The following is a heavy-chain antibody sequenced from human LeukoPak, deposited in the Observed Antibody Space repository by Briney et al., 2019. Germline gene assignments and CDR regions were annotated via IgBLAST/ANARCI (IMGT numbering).Heavy chain of an antibody. CDR3: ARSWFATEPADY. V-gene: IGHV4-59*08. CDR2: TNYGGST. J-gene: IGHJ4*02. CDR1: GGSISSYY. D-gene: IGHD3-10*01. Sequence: SETLSLTCTVSGGSISSYYWSWIRQPPGKVWGWFGYTNYGGSTTYNPSLKSRISISVDTSKNQFSLKLTSVNPADTPVYYCARSWFATEPADYWGQGTLVTVSS.